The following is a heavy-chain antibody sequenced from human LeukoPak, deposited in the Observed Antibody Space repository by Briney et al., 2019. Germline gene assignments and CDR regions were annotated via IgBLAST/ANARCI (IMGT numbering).Heavy chain of an antibody. CDR3: ARGRVGATTSFDY. D-gene: IGHD1-26*01. Sequence: ASVKVSCKASGYTFTSYGISWVRQAPGQGLEWMGWINAGNGNTKYSQKFQGRVTITRDTSASTAYMELSSLRSEDTAVYYCARGRVGATTSFDYWGQGTLVTVSS. J-gene: IGHJ4*02. CDR1: GYTFTSYG. V-gene: IGHV1-3*01. CDR2: INAGNGNT.